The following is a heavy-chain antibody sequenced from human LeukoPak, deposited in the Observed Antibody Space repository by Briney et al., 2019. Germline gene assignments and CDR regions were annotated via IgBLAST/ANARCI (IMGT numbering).Heavy chain of an antibody. CDR1: GFTFSSYS. Sequence: GGSLRLSCAASGFTFSSYSMNWVRQAPGKGLEWVSSISSSSSYIYYADSVKGRFTISRDNAKNSLYLQVNSLRAEHTAVYYCARVNSGYCSGGSGSDLDYGGRGTRATVS. CDR3: ARVNSGYCSGGSGSDLDY. CDR2: ISSSSSYI. D-gene: IGHD2-15*01. V-gene: IGHV3-21*01. J-gene: IGHJ4*02.